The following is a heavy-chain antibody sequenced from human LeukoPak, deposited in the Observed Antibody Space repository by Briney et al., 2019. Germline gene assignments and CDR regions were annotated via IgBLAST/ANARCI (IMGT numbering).Heavy chain of an antibody. CDR2: IIPIFGTA. V-gene: IGHV1-69*13. CDR1: GYTLTELS. CDR3: ARVGYDFWSGYYTANWYFDL. Sequence: ASVKVSCKVSGYTLTELSMHWVRQAPGQGLEWMGGIIPIFGTANYAQKFQGRVTITADESTSTAYMELSSLRSEDTAVYYCARVGYDFWSGYYTANWYFDLWGRGTLVTVSS. J-gene: IGHJ2*01. D-gene: IGHD3-3*01.